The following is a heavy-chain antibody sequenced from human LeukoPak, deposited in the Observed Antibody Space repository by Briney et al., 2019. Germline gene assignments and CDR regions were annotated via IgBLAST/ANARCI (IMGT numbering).Heavy chain of an antibody. V-gene: IGHV3-30*02. Sequence: PGGSLRLSCAASGFTFSNDGMHWVRQAPGKGLEWVASIRYDGFNKYYADSLKGRFTISRDNSKNTLYLQMNSLRAEDTAVYYRVKKTIVGATVYAFDIWGKGTMVIVSS. CDR1: GFTFSNDG. CDR2: IRYDGFNK. J-gene: IGHJ3*02. D-gene: IGHD1-26*01. CDR3: VKKTIVGATVYAFDI.